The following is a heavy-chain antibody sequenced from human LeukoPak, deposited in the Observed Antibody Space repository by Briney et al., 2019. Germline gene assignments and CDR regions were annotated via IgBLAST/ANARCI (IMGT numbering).Heavy chain of an antibody. V-gene: IGHV3-53*01. CDR3: AKGRNYPPNDAFDI. Sequence: GGSLRLSCAASGFTVSSNYMSWVRQAPGKGLEWVSVIYSGGSTYYADSVKGWFTISRDNSRKTLYLEMYNLRAEDTAVYYCAKGRNYPPNDAFDIWGQGTMVTVSS. CDR1: GFTVSSNY. D-gene: IGHD1-7*01. CDR2: IYSGGST. J-gene: IGHJ3*02.